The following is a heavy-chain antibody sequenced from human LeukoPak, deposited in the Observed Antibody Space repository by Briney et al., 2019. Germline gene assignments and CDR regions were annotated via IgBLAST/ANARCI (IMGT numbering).Heavy chain of an antibody. J-gene: IGHJ6*03. CDR1: GGSISSHY. CDR2: IYYSGST. Sequence: SETLSLTCSVSGGSISSHYWSWIRQPPGKGLEWIRYIYYSGSTNYNPSLKSRVAISADTSKNQFSLKLTSVTAADTAVYYCARGEYYYYYYMDVWGNGTTVTVSS. CDR3: ARGEYYYYYYMDV. V-gene: IGHV4-59*11.